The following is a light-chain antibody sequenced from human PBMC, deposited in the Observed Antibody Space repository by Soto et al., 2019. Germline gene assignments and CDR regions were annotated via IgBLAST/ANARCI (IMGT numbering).Light chain of an antibody. J-gene: IGLJ3*02. CDR1: SSDVGAYNS. CDR3: NSHAGSNNLWV. V-gene: IGLV2-8*01. Sequence: QSVLTQPPSASGSPGQSVTISCTGTSSDVGAYNSVSWYQQHPGKAPKLMIYEVNKRPSGVPDRFSGSKSGNTASLTVSGVQAEDEADYYCNSHAGSNNLWVFGGGTKLTVL. CDR2: EVN.